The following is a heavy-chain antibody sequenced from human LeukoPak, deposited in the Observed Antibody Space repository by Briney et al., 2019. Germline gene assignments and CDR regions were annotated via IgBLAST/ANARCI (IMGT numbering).Heavy chain of an antibody. CDR1: GYTFFYYG. CDR2: ISVDNGKT. CDR3: ARVDCSGDSCYSAGY. D-gene: IGHD2-15*01. V-gene: IGHV1-18*01. Sequence: VASVKVSCKASGYTFFYYGVTWVRQVPGQGLEWMGWISVDNGKTNYAQKLQGRVTPTTDISTSTAYMELRSLRSDDTAVYYCARVDCSGDSCYSAGYWGQGTLVTVSS. J-gene: IGHJ4*02.